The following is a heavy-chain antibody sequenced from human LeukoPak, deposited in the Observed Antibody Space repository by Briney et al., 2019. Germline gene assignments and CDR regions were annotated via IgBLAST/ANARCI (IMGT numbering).Heavy chain of an antibody. CDR3: ARDRGGYSTDFVF. J-gene: IGHJ4*02. Sequence: GGSLRLSCAASGFTFSTSVMSWVRQVPGKGLEWVSTLNRDGTRTYYSLSSSGRFIVSRDNSMNTLYLQMNGLRADDTAVYYCARDRGGYSTDFVFWGQGTLVTVSS. CDR1: GFTFSTSV. V-gene: IGHV3-23*01. CDR2: LNRDGTRT. D-gene: IGHD6-13*01.